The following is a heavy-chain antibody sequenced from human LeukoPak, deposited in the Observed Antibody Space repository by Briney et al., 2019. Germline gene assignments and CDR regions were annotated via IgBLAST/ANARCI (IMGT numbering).Heavy chain of an antibody. V-gene: IGHV3-21*04. CDR3: AKDSHDSSAAGLDY. D-gene: IGHD3-22*01. Sequence: KAGGSLRLSCAASGFTFSSYNMNWVRQAPGKGLEWVPSITSGSSYIYYADSVKGRFTISRDNAKNSLYLQMNSLRAEDTALCYCAKDSHDSSAAGLDYWGQGTLVTVSS. J-gene: IGHJ4*02. CDR2: ITSGSSYI. CDR1: GFTFSSYN.